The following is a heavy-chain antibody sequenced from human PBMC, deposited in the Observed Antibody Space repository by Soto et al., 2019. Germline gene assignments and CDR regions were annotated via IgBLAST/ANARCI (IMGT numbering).Heavy chain of an antibody. V-gene: IGHV3-30*03. CDR1: GFTFSSYG. Sequence: PGGSLRLSCAASGFTFSSYGLHWVRQAPGKGLEWVAVISYDGSNKYYADSVKGRFTISRDNSKNTLYLQMNSLRAEDTAVYYCAISLGRYYYSYGMDVWGLGTTVTVSS. CDR2: ISYDGSNK. D-gene: IGHD2-15*01. J-gene: IGHJ6*02. CDR3: AISLGRYYYSYGMDV.